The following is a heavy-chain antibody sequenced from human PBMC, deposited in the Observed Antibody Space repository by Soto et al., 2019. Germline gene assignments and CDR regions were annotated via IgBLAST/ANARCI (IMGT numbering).Heavy chain of an antibody. CDR1: GFTFSSFA. CDR2: ISGSGGST. V-gene: IGHV3-23*01. J-gene: IGHJ5*02. Sequence: HPGGSLRLSCAASGFTFSSFAMSWVRQAPGKGLEWVSGISGSGGSTYHADSVKGRFTISRDNSKNTLYLQMNSLRAEDTAVYYCAKLDLGYCSSTSCRAFDPWGQGTLVTVSS. CDR3: AKLDLGYCSSTSCRAFDP. D-gene: IGHD2-2*01.